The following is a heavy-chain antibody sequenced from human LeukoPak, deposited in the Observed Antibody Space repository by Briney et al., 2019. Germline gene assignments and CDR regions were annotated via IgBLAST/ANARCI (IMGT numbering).Heavy chain of an antibody. CDR1: GYTFTSYG. D-gene: IGHD3-9*01. V-gene: IGHV1-18*04. CDR3: AREYDILTGYYDY. Sequence: ASVKVSCKASGYTFTSYGISWVRQASGQGLEWMGWIIAYNGNTNYAQKLQGRVTITTDTSTSTAYMELRSLRSEETDVYYCAREYDILTGYYDYWGQGTLVTVSS. J-gene: IGHJ4*02. CDR2: IIAYNGNT.